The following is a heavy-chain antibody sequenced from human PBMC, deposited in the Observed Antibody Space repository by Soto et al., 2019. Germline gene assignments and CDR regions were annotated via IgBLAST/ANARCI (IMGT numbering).Heavy chain of an antibody. CDR2: INSDGSST. J-gene: IGHJ4*02. Sequence: EVQLVESGGGLVQPGESLRLSCAASGFTFSSYWMHWVRQAPGKGLVWVSRINSDGSSTSYAGSVKGRFTISRDNAKNTLYLRMNSLRAEDTAVYYCVRTSLVVAAATREDYWGQGTLVNVSS. V-gene: IGHV3-74*01. CDR1: GFTFSSYW. D-gene: IGHD2-15*01. CDR3: VRTSLVVAAATREDY.